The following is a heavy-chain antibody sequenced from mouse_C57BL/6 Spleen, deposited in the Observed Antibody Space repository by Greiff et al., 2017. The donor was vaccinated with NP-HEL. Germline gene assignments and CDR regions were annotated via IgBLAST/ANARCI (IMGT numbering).Heavy chain of an antibody. CDR1: GYAFSSYW. V-gene: IGHV1-80*01. Sequence: GASVKISCKASGYAFSSYWMNWVKQRPGKGLEWIGQIYPGDGDTNYNGKFKGKATLTADKSSSTAYMQLSSLTSEDSAVYFCARGGFTTVVGYYFDYWGQGTTLTVSS. D-gene: IGHD1-1*01. J-gene: IGHJ2*01. CDR2: IYPGDGDT. CDR3: ARGGFTTVVGYYFDY.